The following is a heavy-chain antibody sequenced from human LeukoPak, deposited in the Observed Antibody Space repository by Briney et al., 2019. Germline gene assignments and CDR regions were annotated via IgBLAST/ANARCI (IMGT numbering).Heavy chain of an antibody. D-gene: IGHD5-18*01. CDR2: IYSGGST. CDR1: GFTVSSNY. V-gene: IGHV3-53*01. Sequence: GGSLRLSCAASGFTVSSNYMSWVRQAPGKGLEWVSVIYSGGSTYYADSVKGRFTISRDNSKNTLYLQMNSLRAEDTAVYYCAREAGSYGDDYYFDYWGQGTLVTVSP. CDR3: AREAGSYGDDYYFDY. J-gene: IGHJ4*02.